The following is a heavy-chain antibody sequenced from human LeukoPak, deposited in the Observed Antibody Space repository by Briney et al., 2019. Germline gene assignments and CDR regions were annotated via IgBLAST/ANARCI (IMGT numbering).Heavy chain of an antibody. J-gene: IGHJ4*02. Sequence: PGGSLRLSCAASGFSFSSYAMHWFRQAPGKGLVWVSHINSDGSSTTYADSVKGRFTISRDNAKNTLYLQMNSLRAEDTAVYYCVRDRSGSSSVYWGQGTLVTVSS. D-gene: IGHD6-6*01. V-gene: IGHV3-74*01. CDR2: INSDGSST. CDR1: GFSFSSYA. CDR3: VRDRSGSSSVY.